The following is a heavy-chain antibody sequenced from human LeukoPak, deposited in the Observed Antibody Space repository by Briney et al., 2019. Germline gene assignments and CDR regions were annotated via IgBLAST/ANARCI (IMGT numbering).Heavy chain of an antibody. V-gene: IGHV1-18*01. Sequence: ASVKVSCKASDYTFTSYGISWVRQAPGQGLEWMGWISAYNGNTNYAQKLQGRVTMTTDTSTSTAYMELRSLRSGDTAVYYCARVPVYSSGRRYFDYWGQGTLVTVSS. CDR3: ARVPVYSSGRRYFDY. CDR1: DYTFTSYG. D-gene: IGHD6-19*01. J-gene: IGHJ4*02. CDR2: ISAYNGNT.